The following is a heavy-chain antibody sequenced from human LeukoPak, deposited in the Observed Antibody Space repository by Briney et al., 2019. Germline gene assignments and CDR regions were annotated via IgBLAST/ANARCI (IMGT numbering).Heavy chain of an antibody. CDR3: AKSKAAWSYYDSSGYSP. J-gene: IGHJ5*02. V-gene: IGHV3-23*01. Sequence: GGSLRLSCAASGFTFSSYAMSWVRQAPGKGLEWVSAISGSGGSTYYADSVKGRFTISRDNSKNTLYLQMNSLRAEDTAVYYCAKSKAAWSYYDSSGYSPWGQGTLVTVSS. CDR1: GFTFSSYA. CDR2: ISGSGGST. D-gene: IGHD3-22*01.